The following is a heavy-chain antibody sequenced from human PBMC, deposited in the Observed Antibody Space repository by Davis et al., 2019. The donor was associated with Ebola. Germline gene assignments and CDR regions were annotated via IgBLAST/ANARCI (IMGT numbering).Heavy chain of an antibody. Sequence: GESLKISCAASGFTFSSYAMSWVRQAPGKGLEWVSAISGSGGSTYYADSVKGRFTISRDNSKNTLYLQMNSLRAEDTAVYYCAKADYSNYVDFDYWGQGTLVTVSS. V-gene: IGHV3-23*01. CDR2: ISGSGGST. CDR3: AKADYSNYVDFDY. D-gene: IGHD4-11*01. J-gene: IGHJ4*02. CDR1: GFTFSSYA.